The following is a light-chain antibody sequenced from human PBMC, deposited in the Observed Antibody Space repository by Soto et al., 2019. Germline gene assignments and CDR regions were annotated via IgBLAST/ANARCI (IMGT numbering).Light chain of an antibody. CDR1: QDIRID. J-gene: IGKJ4*01. CDR2: AAS. CDR3: QQLNSYLLLT. Sequence: DIQMTQSPSSLSASVGDRVTITCRASQDIRIDLGWFQQKPGKAPKRLIYAASSLQSGVPSRFSGSGSGTEFTLTISSLQPEDFATYYCQQLNSYLLLTFGGGTKVEIK. V-gene: IGKV1-17*01.